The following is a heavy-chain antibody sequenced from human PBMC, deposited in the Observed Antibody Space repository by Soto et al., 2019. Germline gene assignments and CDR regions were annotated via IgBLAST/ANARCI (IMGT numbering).Heavy chain of an antibody. Sequence: QVQLQQWGAGLLKPSETLSLTCAVYGGSFSGYYWTWIHQPPGKGLEWIGEINHSGSTNYNPSLKSRVTISVDTSKNQFSLKLSSVTAADTAVYYCARGGEIVVVVSTTGRYFDYWGQGTLVTVSS. V-gene: IGHV4-34*01. CDR2: INHSGST. CDR3: ARGGEIVVVVSTTGRYFDY. CDR1: GGSFSGYY. J-gene: IGHJ4*02. D-gene: IGHD2-15*01.